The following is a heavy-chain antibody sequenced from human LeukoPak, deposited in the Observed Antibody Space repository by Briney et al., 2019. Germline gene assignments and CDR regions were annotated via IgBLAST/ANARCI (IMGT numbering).Heavy chain of an antibody. D-gene: IGHD5-12*01. V-gene: IGHV3-49*04. CDR1: GFTFGDYA. J-gene: IGHJ4*02. Sequence: GGSLRLSCTGSGFTFGDYAMNWVRQAPGKGLEWVGFISSKNYGGTTEYAASVKGRFTISRDDSKSVAYLQLNSLKTEDTAVYYCSRVIVATKDYWGQGTLVTVSS. CDR3: SRVIVATKDY. CDR2: ISSKNYGGTT.